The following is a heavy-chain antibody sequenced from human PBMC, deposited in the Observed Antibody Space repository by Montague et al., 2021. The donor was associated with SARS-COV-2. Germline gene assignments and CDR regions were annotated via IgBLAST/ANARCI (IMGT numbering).Heavy chain of an antibody. CDR1: GGSISSDNW. CDR2: IFHSGTT. CDR3: ALPLGGARFDP. V-gene: IGHV4-4*02. D-gene: IGHD3-16*01. J-gene: IGHJ5*02. Sequence: SETLSLTCTVSGGSISSDNWWTWVRHPPGKGLEWIGDIFHSGTTNYNPSLKSRLTISVDKSKNQISLKLISVTAAATAMYYCALPLGGARFDPWGQGTLVTVSS.